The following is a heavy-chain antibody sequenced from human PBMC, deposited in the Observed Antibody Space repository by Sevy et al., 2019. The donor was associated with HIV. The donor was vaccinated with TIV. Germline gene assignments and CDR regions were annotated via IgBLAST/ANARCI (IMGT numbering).Heavy chain of an antibody. J-gene: IGHJ4*02. CDR2: IYNSGST. CDR1: GGSISRGGYY. CDR3: ARMGYYDSSAYTYFDF. D-gene: IGHD3-22*01. Sequence: SETLSLTCAVSGGSISRGGYYWSWVRQHPGKGLEWIGYIYNSGSTHYNPSLKSRLTMSVDTSKNQFSLQLSSVTAADTAVYYCARMGYYDSSAYTYFDFWGQGTLVTVSS. V-gene: IGHV4-31*11.